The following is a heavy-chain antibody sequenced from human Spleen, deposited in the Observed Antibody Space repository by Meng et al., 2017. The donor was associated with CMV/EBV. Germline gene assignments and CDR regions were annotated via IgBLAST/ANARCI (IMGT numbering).Heavy chain of an antibody. Sequence: GESLKISCAASGFTFSSHWMHWVHQAPGKGLVWVSRINGDGSRTDYADSVKGRFTIPRDNAKNTLHLQMNSLRAEDTAVYLCAKSYGSGKWYFDYWGQGALVTVSS. CDR2: INGDGSRT. CDR3: AKSYGSGKWYFDY. V-gene: IGHV3-74*01. J-gene: IGHJ4*02. D-gene: IGHD3-10*01. CDR1: GFTFSSHW.